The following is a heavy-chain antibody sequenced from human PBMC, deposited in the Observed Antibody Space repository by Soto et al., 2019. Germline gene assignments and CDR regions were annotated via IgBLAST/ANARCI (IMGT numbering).Heavy chain of an antibody. CDR3: ARGRSIFGVVIISDYYYGMDV. V-gene: IGHV4-34*01. CDR1: GGSFSGYY. CDR2: INHSGST. D-gene: IGHD3-3*02. Sequence: SETPSLTCAVYGGSFSGYYWSWIRQPPGKGLEWFGEINHSGSTNYNPSLKSRVTISVDTSKNQFSLKLSSVTAADTAVYYCARGRSIFGVVIISDYYYGMDVWGQGTTVTVSS. J-gene: IGHJ6*02.